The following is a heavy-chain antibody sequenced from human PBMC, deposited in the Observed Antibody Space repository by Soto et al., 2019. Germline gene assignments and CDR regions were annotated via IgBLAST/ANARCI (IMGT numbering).Heavy chain of an antibody. V-gene: IGHV1-18*01. CDR3: ASDFRGIVAAVQATFDY. CDR2: IRAYNGTT. D-gene: IGHD6-13*01. CDR1: GYTFTSYG. Sequence: ASVKVSCKASGYTFTSYGISWVRQAPGQGLEWMGWIRAYNGTTNYAQKPQGRVTMTTDSSTSTAYMELRSLRSDDTAVYYCASDFRGIVAAVQATFDYWGHGXLVTVYS. J-gene: IGHJ4*01.